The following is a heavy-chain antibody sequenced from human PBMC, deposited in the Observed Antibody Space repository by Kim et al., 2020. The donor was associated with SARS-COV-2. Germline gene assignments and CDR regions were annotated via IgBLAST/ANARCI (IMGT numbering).Heavy chain of an antibody. Sequence: SETLSLTCTVSGGSISSYYWSWIRQPPGKGLEWIGYIYYSGSTNYNPSLKSRVTISVDTSKNQFSLKLSSVTAADTAVYYCARGSEKGGSGYYYYGMDVWGQGTTVTVSS. D-gene: IGHD3-3*01. CDR3: ARGSEKGGSGYYYYGMDV. V-gene: IGHV4-59*13. CDR2: IYYSGST. CDR1: GGSISSYY. J-gene: IGHJ6*02.